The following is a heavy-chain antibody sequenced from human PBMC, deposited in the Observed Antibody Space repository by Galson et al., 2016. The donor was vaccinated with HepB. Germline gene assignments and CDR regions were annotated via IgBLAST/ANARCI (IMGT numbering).Heavy chain of an antibody. CDR1: GGSIGNSY. J-gene: IGHJ4*02. D-gene: IGHD2-21*01. Sequence: ETLSLTCSVSGGSIGNSYWSWVRQPPGKGPEYIGCISHTGTANYNPSLMSQVTISLDTSKKQFSLRLSSVTAADTAVYYCAKMSGGEGADFDLWGQGTLVTVSS. V-gene: IGHV4-59*01. CDR2: ISHTGTA. CDR3: AKMSGGEGADFDL.